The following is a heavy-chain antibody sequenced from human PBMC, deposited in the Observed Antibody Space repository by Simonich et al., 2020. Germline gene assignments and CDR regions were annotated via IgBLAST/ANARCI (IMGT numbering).Heavy chain of an antibody. D-gene: IGHD7-27*01. J-gene: IGHJ6*03. CDR1: GYTFAGYY. V-gene: IGHV1-2*02. Sequence: QVQLVQSGAEVKKPGASVKVSCKASGYTFAGYYMHWVRQAPGKGLEGMGWSNPDSGGTNYAQNFQGRVTMTSDTSISTAYMELSRLRSDDTAVYYCARGALTGDYYYMDVWGKGTTVTVSS. CDR2: SNPDSGGT. CDR3: ARGALTGDYYYMDV.